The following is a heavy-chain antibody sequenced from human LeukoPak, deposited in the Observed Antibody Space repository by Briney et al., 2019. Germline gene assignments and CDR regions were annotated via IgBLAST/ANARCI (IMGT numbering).Heavy chain of an antibody. Sequence: PGGSLRLSCAASGFTFSSYWMTWVRQAPGKGLECVANINQDGSENYYVDSVKGRFTISRDNAKNSLYLQMNSLRAEDTAVYFCARGCETHCGAEPPVYWGQGTLVTVSS. D-gene: IGHD2-21*01. CDR1: GFTFSSYW. V-gene: IGHV3-7*01. J-gene: IGHJ4*02. CDR3: ARGCETHCGAEPPVY. CDR2: INQDGSEN.